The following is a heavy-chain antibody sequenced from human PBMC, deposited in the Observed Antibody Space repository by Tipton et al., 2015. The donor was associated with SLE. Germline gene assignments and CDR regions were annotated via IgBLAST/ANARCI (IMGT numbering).Heavy chain of an antibody. Sequence: TLSLTCSVSGGSISSNYWIWIRQPPGEGLEWIGYISYGGGTNYNPSLKSRVTMSVDTAKNQVSLKLTSVTAADTAVYYCARGMLTWRGAIVGVDVWSQGTTVNVSS. CDR3: ARGMLTWRGAIVGVDV. CDR1: GGSISSNY. CDR2: ISYGGGT. D-gene: IGHD2-8*01. V-gene: IGHV4-59*08. J-gene: IGHJ6*02.